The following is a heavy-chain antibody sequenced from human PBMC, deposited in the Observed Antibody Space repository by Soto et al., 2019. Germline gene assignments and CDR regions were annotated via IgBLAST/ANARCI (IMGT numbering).Heavy chain of an antibody. Sequence: SETLSLTCTVSGCSISSGDYYWSWIRQPPGKGLEWIGYIYYSGSTYYNPSLKSRVTISVDTSKNQFSLKLSSVTAADTAVYYCARFGFWSGYDPLMYYGMDVWGQGTTVTVSS. CDR1: GCSISSGDYY. CDR3: ARFGFWSGYDPLMYYGMDV. J-gene: IGHJ6*02. V-gene: IGHV4-30-4*01. CDR2: IYYSGST. D-gene: IGHD3-3*01.